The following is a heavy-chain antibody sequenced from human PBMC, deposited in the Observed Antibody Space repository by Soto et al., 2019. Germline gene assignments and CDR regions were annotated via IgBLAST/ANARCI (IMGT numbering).Heavy chain of an antibody. D-gene: IGHD6-13*01. CDR1: GYTFTSYD. J-gene: IGHJ6*02. V-gene: IGHV1-8*01. CDR2: MNPNSGNT. Sequence: QVQLVQSGAEVKKPGASVKVSCKASGYTFTSYDINWVRQATGQGLEWMGWMNPNSGNTGYAQKFQGRVTMTRNTSISTGYTELSSLRSEDTAVYYCARRGYSSSWYYYYYYGMDVWGQGTTVTVSS. CDR3: ARRGYSSSWYYYYYYGMDV.